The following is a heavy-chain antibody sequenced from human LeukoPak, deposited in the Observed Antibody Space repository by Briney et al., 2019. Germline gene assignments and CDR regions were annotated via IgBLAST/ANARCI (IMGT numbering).Heavy chain of an antibody. CDR2: ISYDGSNK. V-gene: IGHV3-30*04. Sequence: GRSLRLSCAASGFTFSTYAMHWVRQAPGKGLEWVAVISYDGSNKYHADSVKGRFTISRDNSKNTLYLQMNSLRAEDTAVYYCARSEAFDYWGQGTLVSVSS. J-gene: IGHJ4*02. CDR3: ARSEAFDY. D-gene: IGHD1-14*01. CDR1: GFTFSTYA.